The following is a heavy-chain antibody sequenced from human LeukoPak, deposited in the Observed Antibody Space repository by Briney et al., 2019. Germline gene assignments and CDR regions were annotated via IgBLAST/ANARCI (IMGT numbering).Heavy chain of an antibody. V-gene: IGHV3-7*05. CDR1: GFTFSSYW. CDR2: INQDESEK. J-gene: IGHJ5*02. D-gene: IGHD4-23*01. Sequence: GGSLRLSCAASGFTFSSYWMSWVRQAPGKGLEWVANINQDESEKDYVDSVKGRFTISRDNAKNSLYLQMNSLRAEDTAVYYCARDNSRRFRFDPWGQGTLVTVSS. CDR3: ARDNSRRFRFDP.